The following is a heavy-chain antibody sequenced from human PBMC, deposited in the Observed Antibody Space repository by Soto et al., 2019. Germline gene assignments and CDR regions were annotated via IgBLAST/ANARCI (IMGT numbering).Heavy chain of an antibody. J-gene: IGHJ6*02. Sequence: GASVKVSCKASGFTFTSSAVQWVRQARGQRLEWIGWIVVGSGNTNYAQKFQERVTITRDMSTSTAYMELSSLRSEDTAVYYCAAGSGWYDDHYYYGMDVWGQGTTVTVSS. V-gene: IGHV1-58*01. D-gene: IGHD6-19*01. CDR3: AAGSGWYDDHYYYGMDV. CDR2: IVVGSGNT. CDR1: GFTFTSSA.